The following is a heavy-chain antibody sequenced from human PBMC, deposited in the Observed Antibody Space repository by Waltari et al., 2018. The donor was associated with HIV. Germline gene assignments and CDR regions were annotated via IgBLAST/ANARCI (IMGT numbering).Heavy chain of an antibody. CDR3: AKVKPDYGDYLYYFDY. D-gene: IGHD4-17*01. V-gene: IGHV3-30*18. J-gene: IGHJ4*02. CDR1: GFTFSGYD. CDR2: ISYDGGNK. Sequence: QVQLVESGGGVVHPGRSLRLSCAALGFTFSGYDLHWVRQAPGKGLEWVAVISYDGGNKYYADSVKGRFTISRDNSKNTLYLQMNSLRAEDTAVYYCAKVKPDYGDYLYYFDYWGQGTLATVSS.